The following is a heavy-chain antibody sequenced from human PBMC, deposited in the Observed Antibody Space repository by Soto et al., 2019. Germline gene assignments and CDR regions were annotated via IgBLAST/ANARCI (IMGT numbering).Heavy chain of an antibody. CDR1: LGSISSGGYS. V-gene: IGHV4-30-2*01. Sequence: SETLSLTCSVSLGSISSGGYSWSWIRQPPGKGLEWIGYIYHSGSTYYNPSLKSRVTISVDRSKNQFSLKLSSVTAADTAVYYCARLTGYYSVDYWGQGTLVTVSS. J-gene: IGHJ4*02. CDR2: IYHSGST. D-gene: IGHD3-9*01. CDR3: ARLTGYYSVDY.